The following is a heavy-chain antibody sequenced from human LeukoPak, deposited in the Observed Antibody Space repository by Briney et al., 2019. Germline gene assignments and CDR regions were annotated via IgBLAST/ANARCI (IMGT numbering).Heavy chain of an antibody. Sequence: PGGSLRLSCAASGFTFSSDSMHWVRQAPGKGLEWVSSISSSSGYIYYADSVKGRFTISRDNAKNSLYLQMSSLRADDTAVYYCARELYDYDSPGGFAFDVWGQGTMVTVSS. J-gene: IGHJ3*01. CDR2: ISSSSGYI. CDR3: ARELYDYDSPGGFAFDV. CDR1: GFTFSSDS. V-gene: IGHV3-21*01. D-gene: IGHD3-22*01.